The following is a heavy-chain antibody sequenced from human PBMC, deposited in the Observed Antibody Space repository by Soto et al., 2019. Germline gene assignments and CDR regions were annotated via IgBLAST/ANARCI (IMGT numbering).Heavy chain of an antibody. D-gene: IGHD6-6*01. V-gene: IGHV3-30-3*01. J-gene: IGHJ4*02. CDR3: ARDGPYSSSSDGGIDLGY. Sequence: QVQLVESGGGVVQPGRSLRLSCAASGFTFSSYAMHWVRQAPGKGLEWVAVISYDGSNKYYADSVKGRFTISRDNSKNTLYLQMNSLRAEDTAVYYCARDGPYSSSSDGGIDLGYWGQGTLVTVSS. CDR2: ISYDGSNK. CDR1: GFTFSSYA.